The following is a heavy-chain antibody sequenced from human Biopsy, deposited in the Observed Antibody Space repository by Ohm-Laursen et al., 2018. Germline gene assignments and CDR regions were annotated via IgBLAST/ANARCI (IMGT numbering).Heavy chain of an antibody. CDR1: GFSFSDYY. CDR2: ISSSGRTM. CDR3: ATTRSSDN. V-gene: IGHV3-11*01. J-gene: IGHJ4*02. Sequence: SLRLSCAASGFSFSDYYMIWIRQAPGKGLEWVSYISSSGRTMYYADSVKGRFTISRDNANKSLYLQMNSLRAEDTAVYYCATTRSSDNWGQGTLVTVSS. D-gene: IGHD5-24*01.